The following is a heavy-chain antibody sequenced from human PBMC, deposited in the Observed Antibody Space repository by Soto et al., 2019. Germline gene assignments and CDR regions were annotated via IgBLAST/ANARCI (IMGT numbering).Heavy chain of an antibody. Sequence: GESLKISCKGSGYSFAGYWITWGRQNPGKGLGWMGRIDPSDSQTYYSPSFRGHVTISATKSITTVFLQWSSLRASDTAMYYCARQIYDSDTGPNFQYYFDSWGQGTPVTVSS. CDR1: GYSFAGYW. V-gene: IGHV5-10-1*01. CDR2: IDPSDSQT. D-gene: IGHD3-22*01. CDR3: ARQIYDSDTGPNFQYYFDS. J-gene: IGHJ4*02.